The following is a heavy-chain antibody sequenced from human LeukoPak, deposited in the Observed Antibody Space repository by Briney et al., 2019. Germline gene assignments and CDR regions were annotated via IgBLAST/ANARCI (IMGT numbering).Heavy chain of an antibody. V-gene: IGHV3-23*01. CDR2: ISGNGVGT. Sequence: PGGSLRLSCAAAGFTFTSFAISWVRQAPGKALEWVSTISGNGVGTNYADSVRGRFTISRDTSKSTLYLQMNSLRADDTAVYYCVRQGGVGHYYGFDPWGQGTLVTVSS. D-gene: IGHD3-22*01. CDR3: VRQGGVGHYYGFDP. J-gene: IGHJ5*02. CDR1: GFTFTSFA.